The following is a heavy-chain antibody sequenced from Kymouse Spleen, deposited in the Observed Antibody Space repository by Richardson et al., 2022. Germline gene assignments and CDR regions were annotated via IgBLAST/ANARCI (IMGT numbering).Heavy chain of an antibody. CDR1: GFTFSSYG. CDR2: IWYDGSNK. Sequence: QVQLVESGGGVVQPGRSLRLSCAASGFTFSSYGMHWVRQAPGKGLEWVAVIWYDGSNKYYADSVKGRFTISRDNSKNTLYLQMNSLRAEDTAVYYCARWDCTNGVCFFDYWGQGTLVTVSS. J-gene: IGHJ4*02. CDR3: ARWDCTNGVCFFDY. V-gene: IGHV3-33*01. D-gene: IGHD2-8*01.